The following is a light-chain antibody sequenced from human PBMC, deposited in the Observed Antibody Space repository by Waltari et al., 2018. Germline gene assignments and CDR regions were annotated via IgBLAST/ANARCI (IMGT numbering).Light chain of an antibody. CDR1: SSDIGGHDY. J-gene: IGLJ3*02. V-gene: IGLV2-11*01. CDR2: DVT. CDR3: CSYAGINSFNGV. Sequence: QFALTQPRSVSGSPGQSVTISCAGTSSDIGGHDYVSWYQHLPGKAPKLLMYDVTARPSGVPARFSGSKSGNTASLTIAGLQPDDEANYCCCSYAGINSFNGVFGGGTNLAGL.